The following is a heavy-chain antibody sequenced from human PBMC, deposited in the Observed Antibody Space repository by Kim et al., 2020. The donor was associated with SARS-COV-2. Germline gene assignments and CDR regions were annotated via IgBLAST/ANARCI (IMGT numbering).Heavy chain of an antibody. V-gene: IGHV3-33*06. CDR1: GFTFSSYG. CDR2: IWYDGSNK. D-gene: IGHD3-22*01. Sequence: GGSLRLSCAASGFTFSSYGMHWVRQAPGKGLEWVAVIWYDGSNKYYADSVKGRFTISRDNSKNTLYLQMNSLRAEDTAVYYCAKGSYDSSGHGDYWGQGTLVTVSS. CDR3: AKGSYDSSGHGDY. J-gene: IGHJ4*02.